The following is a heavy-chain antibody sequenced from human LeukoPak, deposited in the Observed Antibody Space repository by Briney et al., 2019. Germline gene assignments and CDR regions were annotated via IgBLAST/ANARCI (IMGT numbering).Heavy chain of an antibody. CDR1: GFTFSSYG. CDR3: ATFTYYYDSSGYSQGDY. CDR2: IRYDGSNK. Sequence: GGSLRLSCAASGFTFSSYGMHWVRQAPGKGLEWVAFIRYDGSNKYYAHSVKGRFTISRDNSKNTLYLQMNSLRAEDTAEYYCATFTYYYDSSGYSQGDYWGQGTLVTVSS. V-gene: IGHV3-30*02. J-gene: IGHJ4*02. D-gene: IGHD3-22*01.